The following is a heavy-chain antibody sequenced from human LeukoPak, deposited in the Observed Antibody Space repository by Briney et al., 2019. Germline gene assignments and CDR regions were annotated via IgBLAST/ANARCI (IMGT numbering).Heavy chain of an antibody. CDR1: GGSISSYH. CDR2: IYYSGST. D-gene: IGHD7-27*01. CDR3: ASYWGGRFDY. J-gene: IGHJ4*02. V-gene: IGHV4-59*01. Sequence: SETLSPTCTVSGGSISSYHWNWIRQPPGKGLEWIGYIYYSGSTNYNPSLKSRVTISVDTSKNQFSLKLSSVTAADTAVYYCASYWGGRFDYWGQGTLVTVSS.